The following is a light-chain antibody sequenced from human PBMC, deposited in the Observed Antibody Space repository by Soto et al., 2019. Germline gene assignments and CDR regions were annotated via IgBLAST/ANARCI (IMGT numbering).Light chain of an antibody. V-gene: IGLV2-14*01. CDR1: SSDVGGYNH. Sequence: QSALPQPASVSWSPGQSITISCTGTSSDVGGYNHVSWYQHHPGKAPKLMIYEVSNRPSGVSNRFSGSKSSNTASLTISGLQADDEADYYCNSHTSSNTRVFGTGTKVTVL. CDR2: EVS. CDR3: NSHTSSNTRV. J-gene: IGLJ1*01.